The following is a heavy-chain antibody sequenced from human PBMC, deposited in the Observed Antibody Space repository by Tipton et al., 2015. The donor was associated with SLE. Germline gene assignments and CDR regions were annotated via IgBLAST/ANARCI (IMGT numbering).Heavy chain of an antibody. CDR3: ARDTSDWPLGY. D-gene: IGHD6-19*01. CDR1: GYSFTNYY. CDR2: INPSGGST. V-gene: IGHV1-46*01. J-gene: IGHJ4*02. Sequence: QLVQSGAEVKKPGASVKVSCKASGYSFTNYYVHWVRQAPGQGLEWMGIINPSGGSTSYAQKFQGRVTITTDESTTTAYMTLSRLRADDTAVYYCARDTSDWPLGYWGQGTLVTVSS.